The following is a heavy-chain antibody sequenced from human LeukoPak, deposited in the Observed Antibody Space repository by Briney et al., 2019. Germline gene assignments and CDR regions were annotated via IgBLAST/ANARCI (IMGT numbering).Heavy chain of an antibody. J-gene: IGHJ4*02. Sequence: SETLSLTCSVSGGSISSYYWSWIRQPPGKGLEWIGYIYYSGRTNYNPSLKSRVTISVDTSKNQFSLKLSSVTAADTAVYYCASGRGYSYGYPEYYFDYWGQGTLVTVSS. V-gene: IGHV4-59*01. CDR1: GGSISSYY. CDR2: IYYSGRT. D-gene: IGHD5-18*01. CDR3: ASGRGYSYGYPEYYFDY.